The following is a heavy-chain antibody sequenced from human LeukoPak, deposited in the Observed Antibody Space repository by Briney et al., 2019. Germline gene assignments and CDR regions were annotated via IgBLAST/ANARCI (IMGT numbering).Heavy chain of an antibody. CDR3: ASLLRGVPPY. CDR2: ISSSSSYI. D-gene: IGHD3-10*01. V-gene: IGHV3-21*01. Sequence: GGSLRLSCAASGFTFSNYWMSWVRQAPGKGLEWVSSISSSSSYIYYADSVKGRFTISRDNAKNSLYLQMNGLRAEDTAVYYCASLLRGVPPYWGQGTLVTVSS. J-gene: IGHJ4*02. CDR1: GFTFSNYW.